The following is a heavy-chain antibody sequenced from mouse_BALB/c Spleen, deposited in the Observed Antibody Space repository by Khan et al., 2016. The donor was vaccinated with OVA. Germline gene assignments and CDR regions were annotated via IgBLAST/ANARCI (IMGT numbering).Heavy chain of an antibody. J-gene: IGHJ3*01. D-gene: IGHD2-12*01. V-gene: IGHV1-5*01. CDR1: GYSFTSYL. CDR2: IYPGTGDT. Sequence: VQLKQSGTVLARPGASVKMSCKASGYSFTSYLIHWVKQRPGQGLEWIGYIYPGTGDTTYNQKFKDKANLTTGQSANTAYMQLSSLTNEESAGYYCARGGYSAVAYWGQGTLVTVSA. CDR3: ARGGYSAVAY.